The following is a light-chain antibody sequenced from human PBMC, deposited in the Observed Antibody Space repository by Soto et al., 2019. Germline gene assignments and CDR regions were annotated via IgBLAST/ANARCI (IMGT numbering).Light chain of an antibody. CDR3: WSYAGSNTVV. V-gene: IGLV2-14*01. Sequence: QSALTQPASLSGSPGQSITISCTGTSSDIGAYDYVSWFQQHPGKAPKLMISEVNNRPSGVSNRFSGSKSGNTAYLTISGLQVEDEADYYCWSYAGSNTVVFGGGTKVTVL. CDR2: EVN. CDR1: SSDIGAYDY. J-gene: IGLJ2*01.